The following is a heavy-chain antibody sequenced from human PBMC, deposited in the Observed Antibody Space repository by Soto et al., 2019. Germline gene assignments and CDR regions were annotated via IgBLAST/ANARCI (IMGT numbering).Heavy chain of an antibody. Sequence: PSETLSLTCTVSGDSVTGSYWDWIRQPPGKGLEWIGYVHYTGSTSYNPSLKSRVTISLDTSKNQFSLKLRSVTAADTALYYCARQGFGPLHGLVDVWGQGTTVTVSS. J-gene: IGHJ6*02. CDR3: ARQGFGPLHGLVDV. CDR1: GDSVTGSY. D-gene: IGHD3-10*01. V-gene: IGHV4-59*08. CDR2: VHYTGST.